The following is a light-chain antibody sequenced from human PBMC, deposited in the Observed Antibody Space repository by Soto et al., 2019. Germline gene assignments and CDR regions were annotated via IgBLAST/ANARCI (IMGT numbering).Light chain of an antibody. CDR3: QQGSCSPTWR. CDR2: DAS. J-gene: IGKJ1*01. V-gene: IGKV3-11*01. Sequence: LRRGEKDCISWCARQSVNSXLAWYEQKPGQATRLLISDASNRATGIPARFSGSWSGKDFTLTISTLKADELAVYYCQQGSCSPTWRFGKGTKVDIK. CDR1: QSVNSX.